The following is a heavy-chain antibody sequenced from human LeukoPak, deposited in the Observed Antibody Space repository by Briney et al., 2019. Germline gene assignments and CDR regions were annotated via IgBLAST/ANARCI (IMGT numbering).Heavy chain of an antibody. CDR3: ARDAYCSTTGCKEYFDL. D-gene: IGHD2-2*01. Sequence: GGSLRLSCAASGFTFSSYEMNWVRQAPGKGLEWVSYISSSGSTIYYADSVKGRFTISRDNAKNSLYLQMNSLRAEDTAVYYCARDAYCSTTGCKEYFDLWGRGTLVTVSS. V-gene: IGHV3-48*03. J-gene: IGHJ2*01. CDR1: GFTFSSYE. CDR2: ISSSGSTI.